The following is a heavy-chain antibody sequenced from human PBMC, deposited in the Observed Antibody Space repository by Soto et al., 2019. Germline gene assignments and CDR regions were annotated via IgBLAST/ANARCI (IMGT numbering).Heavy chain of an antibody. Sequence: QVQLVESGGGVVQPGGSLRLSCAASGFTFSSYAMHWVRQAPGKGLEWVAVISDDGTNIYHADPGRGRFTISRDNSKNSLYIQMNSLRVEDTAVYYCAKDQHRIAMPGKSLDIWGQGTSVTVSS. J-gene: IGHJ6*02. CDR1: GFTFSSYA. V-gene: IGHV3-30-3*01. CDR2: ISDDGTNI. CDR3: AKDQHRIAMPGKSLDI. D-gene: IGHD6-19*01.